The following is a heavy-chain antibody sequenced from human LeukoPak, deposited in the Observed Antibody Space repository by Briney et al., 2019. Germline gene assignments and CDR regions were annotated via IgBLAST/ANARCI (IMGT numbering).Heavy chain of an antibody. D-gene: IGHD6-13*01. J-gene: IGHJ5*02. CDR2: ISWDGDIT. V-gene: IGHV3-20*03. CDR3: ARSPGYSSKNWFDP. Sequence: ISWDGDITYYADSVKGRFTISRDNAKNSLYLQMNSLRAEDTALYYCARSPGYSSKNWFDPWGQGTLVTVSS.